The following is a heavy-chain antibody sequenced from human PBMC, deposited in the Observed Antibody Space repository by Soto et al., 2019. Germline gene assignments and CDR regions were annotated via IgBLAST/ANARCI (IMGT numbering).Heavy chain of an antibody. D-gene: IGHD3-3*01. Sequence: ASVKVSCKVSGYTLTELSMHWVRQAPGKGLEWMGGFDPEDGETIYAQKFQGRVTMTEDTSTSTAYMELSSLRSDDTAVYYCARVGPWSGYGAFDIWGQGTMVTVSS. CDR3: ARVGPWSGYGAFDI. CDR2: FDPEDGET. V-gene: IGHV1-24*01. CDR1: GYTLTELS. J-gene: IGHJ3*02.